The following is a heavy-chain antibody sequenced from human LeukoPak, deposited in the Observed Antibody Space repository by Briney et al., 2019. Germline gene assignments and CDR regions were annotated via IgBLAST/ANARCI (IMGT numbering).Heavy chain of an antibody. D-gene: IGHD6-19*01. CDR2: ISYDGSNK. Sequence: PGGSLRLSCAASGFTFSSYGMHWVRQAPGKGLEWVAVISYDGSNKYYADSVKGRFTISRDNSKNTLYLQMNSLRAEDTAVYYCAKDLVRNQWLVPHYFDYWGQGTLVTVSS. J-gene: IGHJ4*02. CDR1: GFTFSSYG. CDR3: AKDLVRNQWLVPHYFDY. V-gene: IGHV3-30*18.